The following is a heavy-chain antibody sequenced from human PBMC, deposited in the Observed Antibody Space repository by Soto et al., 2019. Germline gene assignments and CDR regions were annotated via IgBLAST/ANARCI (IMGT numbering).Heavy chain of an antibody. V-gene: IGHV3-30-3*01. J-gene: IGHJ4*02. CDR3: AREGGYSYGYRGGSFDY. CDR1: GFTFSSYA. CDR2: ISYDGSNR. Sequence: GGSLRLSCAASGFTFSSYAMHWVRQAPGKGLEWVAVISYDGSNRYYADSVKGRFTISRDNSKNTLYLQMNSLRAEDTAVYYCAREGGYSYGYRGGSFDYWGQGTLVTVSS. D-gene: IGHD5-18*01.